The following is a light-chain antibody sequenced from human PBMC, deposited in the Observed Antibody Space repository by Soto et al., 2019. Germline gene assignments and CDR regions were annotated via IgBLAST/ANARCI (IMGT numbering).Light chain of an antibody. CDR1: QSVSSSY. Sequence: EIVLTQSPGTLSLSPGERATLSCRASQSVSSSYLAWYQQKPGQAPRLLIYGASSRATGIPDRFSGSGSGTDFTLTISRLEPEDFAVSYCQQYGRSPAFGGGTKVEIK. V-gene: IGKV3-20*01. CDR2: GAS. CDR3: QQYGRSPA. J-gene: IGKJ4*01.